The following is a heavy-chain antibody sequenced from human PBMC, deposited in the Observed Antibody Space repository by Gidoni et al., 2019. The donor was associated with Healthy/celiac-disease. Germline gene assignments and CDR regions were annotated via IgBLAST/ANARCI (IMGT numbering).Heavy chain of an antibody. CDR3: ARGRYDFWSGYYLDGYYYYYMDV. J-gene: IGHJ6*03. D-gene: IGHD3-3*01. CDR2: IYYSGST. Sequence: QVQLQESGPGLVKPSETLSLTCTVSVGSIRSYYWTWIRQPPGKGLEWIGYIYYSGSTNYNPSLKSRVTISVDTSKNQFSLKLSSVTAADTAVYYCARGRYDFWSGYYLDGYYYYYMDVWGKGTTVTVSS. CDR1: VGSIRSYY. V-gene: IGHV4-59*01.